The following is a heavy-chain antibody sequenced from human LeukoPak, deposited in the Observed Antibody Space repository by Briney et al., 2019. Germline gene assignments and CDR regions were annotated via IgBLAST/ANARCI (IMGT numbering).Heavy chain of an antibody. V-gene: IGHV3-66*01. Sequence: GGSLRLSCAASEFSVGSNYMSRVRQAPGKGLEWVSLIYSGGSTNYADSVKGRFTISRDSSKNTLYLQMNSLRAEDTAVYYCARGPSGYHNIGGQGTLVTVSS. CDR3: ARGPSGYHNI. CDR2: IYSGGST. J-gene: IGHJ4*02. CDR1: EFSVGSNY. D-gene: IGHD5-12*01.